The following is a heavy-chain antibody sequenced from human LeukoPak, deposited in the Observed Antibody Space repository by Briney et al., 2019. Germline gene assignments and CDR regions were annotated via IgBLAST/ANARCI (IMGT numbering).Heavy chain of an antibody. CDR3: ARVDTSLVPDAFDI. D-gene: IGHD5-18*01. V-gene: IGHV4-59*01. Sequence: PSETLSLTCTVSGGSFSSYFWSWIRQPPGKGLEWIGYIYSSGSTNYNPSLKSRVSISADTSKNEFSLKLRSVTAADTAVCFCARVDTSLVPDAFDIWGQGSMVTVSS. CDR2: IYSSGST. J-gene: IGHJ3*02. CDR1: GGSFSSYF.